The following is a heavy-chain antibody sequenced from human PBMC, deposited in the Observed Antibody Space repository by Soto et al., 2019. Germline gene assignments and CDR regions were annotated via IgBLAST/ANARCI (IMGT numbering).Heavy chain of an antibody. CDR2: INPKSGGT. CDR1: GYSFTDYH. V-gene: IGHV1-2*04. CDR3: ARGHSTDCSNGVCSFFYNNQMAA. Sequence: ASVKVSCKASGYSFTDYHIHWVRQAPGQGLEWLGRINPKSGGTSTAQKFQGWVTMTRDRSISTVYMELTRLRSDDTAVYFCARGHSTDCSNGVCSFFYNNQMAAWGQGTTVTVSS. J-gene: IGHJ6*02. D-gene: IGHD2-8*01.